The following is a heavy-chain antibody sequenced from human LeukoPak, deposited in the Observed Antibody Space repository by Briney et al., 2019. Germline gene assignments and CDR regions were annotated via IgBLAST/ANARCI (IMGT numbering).Heavy chain of an antibody. V-gene: IGHV3-30*18. J-gene: IGHJ4*02. Sequence: GGSLRLSCAASGFTFSSYGMHWVRQAPGKGLEWVAVISYDGSNKYYADSVKGRFTISRDNSKNTLYLQMNSLRAEDTAVYYCAKDTWAYYDSSGYCSVPDYWGQGTLVTVSS. CDR1: GFTFSSYG. CDR2: ISYDGSNK. D-gene: IGHD3-22*01. CDR3: AKDTWAYYDSSGYCSVPDY.